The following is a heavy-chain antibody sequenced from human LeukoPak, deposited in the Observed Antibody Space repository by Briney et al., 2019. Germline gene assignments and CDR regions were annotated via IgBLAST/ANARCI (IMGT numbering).Heavy chain of an antibody. CDR3: ARGLGGNSAAFDI. J-gene: IGHJ3*02. D-gene: IGHD4-23*01. V-gene: IGHV3-11*06. CDR2: ISSRRSYT. CDR1: GFIVSSNY. Sequence: GGSLRLSCAASGFIVSSNYMSWVRQAPGKGLEWVSYISSRRSYTNYADSVKGRFTISRDNAKNSLYLQMNSLRAEDTAVYYCARGLGGNSAAFDIWGQGTMVTVSP.